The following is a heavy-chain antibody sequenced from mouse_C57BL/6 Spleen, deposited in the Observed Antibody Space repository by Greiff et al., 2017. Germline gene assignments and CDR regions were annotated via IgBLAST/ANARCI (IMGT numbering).Heavy chain of an antibody. Sequence: QVQLKQSGPELVKPGASVKISCKASGYAFSSSWMNWVKQRPGKGLEWIGRIYPGDGDTNYNGKFKGKATLTADKSSSTAYMQLSSLTSEDSAVYFCAVDGYYYAMDYWGQGTSVTVSS. J-gene: IGHJ4*01. CDR2: IYPGDGDT. D-gene: IGHD2-3*01. CDR1: GYAFSSSW. V-gene: IGHV1-82*01. CDR3: AVDGYYYAMDY.